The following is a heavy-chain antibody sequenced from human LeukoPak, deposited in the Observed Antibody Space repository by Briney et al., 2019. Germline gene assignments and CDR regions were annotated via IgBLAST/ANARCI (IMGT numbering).Heavy chain of an antibody. D-gene: IGHD3-22*01. J-gene: IGHJ6*03. V-gene: IGHV4-4*02. CDR1: GGSISSSNW. Sequence: SETLSLTCAVSGGSISSSNWWSWVRQPPGKGLEWIGEIYHSGSTNYNPSLKSRVTISVDTSKNQFSLKLSSVTAADTAVYYCARGPYYYDSTRPMDVWGKGTTVTVSS. CDR2: IYHSGST. CDR3: ARGPYYYDSTRPMDV.